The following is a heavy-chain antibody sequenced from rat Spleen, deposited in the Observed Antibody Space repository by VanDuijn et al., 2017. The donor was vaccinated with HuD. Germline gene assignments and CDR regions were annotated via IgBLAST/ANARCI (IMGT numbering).Heavy chain of an antibody. Sequence: EVQLVESDGGLVQPGRSLKLSCAASGFTFSDYAMTWVRQAPKKGLEWVATIIYDGSSTYYRDSVKGRFTVSRDNAKSTLYLQMDSLRSEDTATYYCTTSNYYSSYIYLDAWGQGVMVTVSS. CDR2: IIYDGSST. J-gene: IGHJ2*01. CDR3: TTSNYYSSYIYLDA. D-gene: IGHD1-2*01. V-gene: IGHV5-17*01. CDR1: GFTFSDYA.